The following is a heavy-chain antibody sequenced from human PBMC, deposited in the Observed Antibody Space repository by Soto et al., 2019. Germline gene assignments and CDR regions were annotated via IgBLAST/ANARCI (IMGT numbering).Heavy chain of an antibody. J-gene: IGHJ4*02. V-gene: IGHV5-51*01. CDR1: GYSFTSYW. CDR3: ARPMRRGYGYFEY. D-gene: IGHD5-12*01. CDR2: IYPGDSDT. Sequence: PGESLKISCKGSGYSFTSYWIGWVRQMPGKGLEWMGIIYPGDSDTRYSPSFQGQVTISADKSISTAHLQWSSLKASDTGMYYCARPMRRGYGYFEYWGQGTLVTVSS.